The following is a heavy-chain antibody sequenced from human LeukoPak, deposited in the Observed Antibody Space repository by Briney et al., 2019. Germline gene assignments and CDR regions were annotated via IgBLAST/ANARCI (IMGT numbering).Heavy chain of an antibody. Sequence: GGSLRLSCAASGFTVSSKYMTWVRQAPGKGLEWLSAIYSGGDTYYADSVRGRFTISRDNSKNMVYLQMRSLRAEDTAVYYCAKVPISFGSGLLRFDPWGQGTLVTVSS. J-gene: IGHJ5*02. CDR3: AKVPISFGSGLLRFDP. V-gene: IGHV3-66*01. CDR1: GFTVSSKY. CDR2: IYSGGDT. D-gene: IGHD6-19*01.